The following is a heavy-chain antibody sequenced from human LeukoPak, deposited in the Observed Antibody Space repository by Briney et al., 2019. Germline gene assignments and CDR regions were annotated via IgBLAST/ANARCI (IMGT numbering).Heavy chain of an antibody. CDR2: VYHSGST. Sequence: SGTLSLTCAVSGASVRSYNYWSWVRQPPGKGLEWLGEVYHSGSTIYNPSLESRITISIDSSKNQFSLKLTSVTAADTAVYYCARYYYDSSGYYYEYWFDPWGQGTLVTVSS. CDR1: GASVRSYNY. J-gene: IGHJ5*02. V-gene: IGHV4-4*02. D-gene: IGHD3-22*01. CDR3: ARYYYDSSGYYYEYWFDP.